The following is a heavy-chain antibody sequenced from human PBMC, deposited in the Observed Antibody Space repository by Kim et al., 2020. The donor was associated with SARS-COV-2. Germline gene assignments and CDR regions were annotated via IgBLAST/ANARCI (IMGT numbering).Heavy chain of an antibody. V-gene: IGHV3-33*06. CDR3: AKAQRDYVDYYYYYGMDV. CDR1: GFTFSSYG. J-gene: IGHJ6*02. CDR2: IWYDGSNK. D-gene: IGHD4-17*01. Sequence: GGSLRLSCAASGFTFSSYGMHWVRQAPGKGLEWVAVIWYDGSNKYYADSVKGRFTISRDNSKNTLYLQMNSLRAEDTAVYYCAKAQRDYVDYYYYYGMDVWGQGTTVTVSS.